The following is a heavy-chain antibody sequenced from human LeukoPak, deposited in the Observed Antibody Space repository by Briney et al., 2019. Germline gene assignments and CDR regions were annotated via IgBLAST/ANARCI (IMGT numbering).Heavy chain of an antibody. Sequence: GGSLRLSCAASGFTFSSYAVHWVRQAPGKGLEWVAVISYDGSNKYYADSVKGRFTISRDNSKNTLYLQMNSLRAEDTAVYYCARDRRRGYSYGTIFDYWGQGTLVTVSS. D-gene: IGHD5-18*01. V-gene: IGHV3-30-3*01. J-gene: IGHJ4*02. CDR3: ARDRRRGYSYGTIFDY. CDR2: ISYDGSNK. CDR1: GFTFSSYA.